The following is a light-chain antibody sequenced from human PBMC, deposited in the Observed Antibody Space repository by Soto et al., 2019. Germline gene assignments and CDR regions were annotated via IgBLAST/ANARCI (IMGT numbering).Light chain of an antibody. CDR1: QKISRS. CDR2: GTS. J-gene: IGKJ1*01. Sequence: EIVMMQSPVTLSVSPGERATLSCRASQKISRSLAWYQQKPGQGPSLLIYGTSTRAGGVPARFSGGGSRTEFTLTITSLQSEDFAVYYCHQYNGWPRTVGQGTKVDSK. CDR3: HQYNGWPRT. V-gene: IGKV3-15*01.